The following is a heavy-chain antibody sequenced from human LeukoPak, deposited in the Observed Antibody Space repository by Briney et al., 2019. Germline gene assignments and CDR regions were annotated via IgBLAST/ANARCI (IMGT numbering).Heavy chain of an antibody. CDR3: ARDDSSGYYTNWFDP. Sequence: SETLSLTCTVSGGSISSSSYYWGWIRQPPGKGLEWIGSVYYSGSTYYNPSLKSRVTISVDTSKNQFSLKLSSVTAADTAVYYCARDDSSGYYTNWFDPWGQGTLVTVSS. CDR1: GGSISSSSYY. D-gene: IGHD3-22*01. CDR2: VYYSGST. J-gene: IGHJ5*02. V-gene: IGHV4-39*07.